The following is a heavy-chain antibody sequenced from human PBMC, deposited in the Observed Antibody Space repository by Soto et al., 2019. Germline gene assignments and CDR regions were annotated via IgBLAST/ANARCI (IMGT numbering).Heavy chain of an antibody. J-gene: IGHJ6*02. CDR1: GGTFSSYA. CDR2: IIPIFGTA. D-gene: IGHD1-26*01. CDR3: ARPSIGTDYYGMDV. V-gene: IGHV1-69*13. Sequence: GASVKVSCKASGGTFSSYAISWVRQAPGQGLEWMGGIIPIFGTANYAQKFQGRVTITADESISTAYLQWSSLKASDTAMYYCARPSIGTDYYGMDVWGQGTTVTVSS.